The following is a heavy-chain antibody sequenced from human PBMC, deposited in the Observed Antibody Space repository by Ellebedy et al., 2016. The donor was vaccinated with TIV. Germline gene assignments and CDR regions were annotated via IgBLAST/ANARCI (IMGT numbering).Heavy chain of an antibody. CDR2: ISWNSGNI. CDR1: GFTFDDYA. D-gene: IGHD5-18*01. CDR3: AKGSTTALVTCVDY. J-gene: IGHJ4*02. V-gene: IGHV3-9*01. Sequence: PGGSLRLSCAASGFTFDDYAMHWVRQAPGKGLEWVSGISWNSGNIGYADSVKGRFTISRDNAKNSLYLQMNSLRPEDTALYYCAKGSTTALVTCVDYWGQGTLVTVSS.